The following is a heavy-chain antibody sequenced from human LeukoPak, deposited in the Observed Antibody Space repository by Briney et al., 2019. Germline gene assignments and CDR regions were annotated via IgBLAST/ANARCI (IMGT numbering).Heavy chain of an antibody. J-gene: IGHJ4*02. CDR1: GFTFLNAW. Sequence: LSLSGAASGFTFLNAWMSGVHQAPGQGLEWVGRTKSKTDGGTTDYAAPVKGRFTISRDDSKNTLYLQMNSLKTEDTAVYYCTTDYDILTGSKKPQSIDYWGQGTLVTVSS. CDR2: TKSKTDGGTT. CDR3: TTDYDILTGSKKPQSIDY. D-gene: IGHD3-9*01. V-gene: IGHV3-15*01.